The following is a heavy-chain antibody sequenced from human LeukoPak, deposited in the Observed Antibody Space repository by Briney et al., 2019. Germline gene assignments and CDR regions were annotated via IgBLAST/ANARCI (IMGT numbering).Heavy chain of an antibody. V-gene: IGHV3-23*01. Sequence: GGSLRLSCAASGFTFSSYAMSWVRQAPGKGLEWVSSISGSGDNTYYADSVDGRFVVSRDNIKNTLYLQMNSLRAEDTALYYCARGRGGDYVPSRFDYWGQGTLVTVSS. CDR1: GFTFSSYA. CDR2: ISGSGDNT. J-gene: IGHJ4*02. CDR3: ARGRGGDYVPSRFDY. D-gene: IGHD4-17*01.